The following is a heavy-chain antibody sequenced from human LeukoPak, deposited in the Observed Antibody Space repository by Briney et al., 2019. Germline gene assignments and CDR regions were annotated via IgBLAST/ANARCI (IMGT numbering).Heavy chain of an antibody. CDR2: IYYSGST. J-gene: IGHJ4*02. D-gene: IGHD3-10*01. V-gene: IGHV4-59*08. CDR1: GGSISSYY. Sequence: SETLSLTCTVSGGSISSYYWSWIRQPPGKGLEWIGYIYYSGSTNYNPSLKSRVTISVDTSKNQFSLKLSSVTAADTVVYYCARQVLWFGESTPTIDYWGQGTLVTVSS. CDR3: ARQVLWFGESTPTIDY.